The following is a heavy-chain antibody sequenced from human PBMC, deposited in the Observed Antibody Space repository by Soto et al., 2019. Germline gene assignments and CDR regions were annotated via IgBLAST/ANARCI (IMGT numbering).Heavy chain of an antibody. D-gene: IGHD6-13*01. J-gene: IGHJ6*02. CDR3: ARDGRSSCTRRRLGCYYGMDV. CDR2: INPNSGGT. CDR1: RYTFTRYY. Sequence: ASVEVSCKASRYTFTRYYMHWVRQAPGQGLEWMGCINPNSGGTNYAQKFQGRVTMTRNTSISTAYMELSRLTSDHTAVYYCARDGRSSCTRRRLGCYYGMDVWGQGTTVTVSS. V-gene: IGHV1-2*02.